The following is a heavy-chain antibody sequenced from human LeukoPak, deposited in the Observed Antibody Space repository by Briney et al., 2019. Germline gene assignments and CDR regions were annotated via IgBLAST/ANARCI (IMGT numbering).Heavy chain of an antibody. J-gene: IGHJ4*02. Sequence: GGSLRLSCAASGFSFINYGMHWVRQAPGKGLEWVGVISDDGRNKKYADSGKGRFTISRDNSKDTLYLQMNSLRDEDTAVYYCAKRPSDYGDYVTYFDYWGQGTLVTVSS. CDR3: AKRPSDYGDYVTYFDY. CDR2: ISDDGRNK. D-gene: IGHD4-17*01. V-gene: IGHV3-30*18. CDR1: GFSFINYG.